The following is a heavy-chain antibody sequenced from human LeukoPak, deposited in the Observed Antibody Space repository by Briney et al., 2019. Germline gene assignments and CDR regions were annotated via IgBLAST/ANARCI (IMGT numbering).Heavy chain of an antibody. CDR1: GFTFSSYW. CDR2: IKQDGSEK. J-gene: IGHJ6*03. V-gene: IGHV3-7*01. CDR3: ARIAVAGIRYYYYYMDV. Sequence: PGGSLRLSCAASGFTFSSYWMSWVRQAPGKGLEWVANIKQDGSEKYYVDSVKGRFTISRDNAKNSLYLQMNSLRAEDTAVYYCARIAVAGIRYYYYYMDVWGKGTTVTISS. D-gene: IGHD6-19*01.